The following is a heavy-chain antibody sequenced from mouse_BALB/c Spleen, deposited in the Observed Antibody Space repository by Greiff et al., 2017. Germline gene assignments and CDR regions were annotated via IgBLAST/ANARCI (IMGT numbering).Heavy chain of an antibody. CDR1: GFNIKDTY. Sequence: VQLQQSGAELVKPGASVKLSCTASGFNIKDTYMHWVKQRPEQGLEWIGRIDPANGNTKYDPKFQGKATITADTASNTAYLQLSSLTSEDTAVYYCAPITTGPYWYFAVWGAGTTVTVSS. V-gene: IGHV14-3*02. CDR2: IDPANGNT. J-gene: IGHJ1*01. D-gene: IGHD1-1*01. CDR3: APITTGPYWYFAV.